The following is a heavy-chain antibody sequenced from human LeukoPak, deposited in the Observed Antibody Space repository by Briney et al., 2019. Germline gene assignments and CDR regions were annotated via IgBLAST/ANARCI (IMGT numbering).Heavy chain of an antibody. CDR3: ARDRGYTQDY. CDR1: GFTFSSYW. CDR2: IKSDGSST. Sequence: GGSLRLSCAASGFTFSSYWMHWVRQAPGQGLVWVSHIKSDGSSTSYADSVKGRFTISRDNAKNTLYLQMNSLRAEDTAVYYCARDRGYTQDYWGQGTLVTVSS. V-gene: IGHV3-74*01. J-gene: IGHJ4*02. D-gene: IGHD5-12*01.